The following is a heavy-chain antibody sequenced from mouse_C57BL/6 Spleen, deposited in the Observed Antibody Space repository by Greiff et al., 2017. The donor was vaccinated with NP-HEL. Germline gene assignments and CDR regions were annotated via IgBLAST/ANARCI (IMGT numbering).Heavy chain of an antibody. V-gene: IGHV1-66*01. CDR2: IYPGSGTT. Sequence: QVQLQQSGPELVKPGASVKISCKASGYSFTSYYIHWVKQRPGQGLEWIGWIYPGSGTTKYNEKFKGKATLTADTSSSTAYMQLSSLTSEDSAVYYCARPYSNYYFDYWGQGTTLTVSS. CDR3: ARPYSNYYFDY. CDR1: GYSFTSYY. J-gene: IGHJ2*01. D-gene: IGHD2-5*01.